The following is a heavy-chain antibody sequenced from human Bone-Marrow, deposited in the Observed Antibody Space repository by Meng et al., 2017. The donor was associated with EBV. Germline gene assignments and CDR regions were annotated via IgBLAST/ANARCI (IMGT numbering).Heavy chain of an antibody. Sequence: KYYDGRSKCYPDSVKGRFTISRDNAQNSLYLQMNSLTVEDTAVYYCAKSYALTTDRRYFQHWGQGTLVTVAS. V-gene: IGHV3-33*03. CDR3: AKSYALTTDRRYFQH. CDR2: KYYDGRSK. D-gene: IGHD3-16*01. J-gene: IGHJ1*01.